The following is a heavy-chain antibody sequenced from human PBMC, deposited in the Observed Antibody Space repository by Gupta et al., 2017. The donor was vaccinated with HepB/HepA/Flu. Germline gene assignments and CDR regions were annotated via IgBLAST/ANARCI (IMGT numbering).Heavy chain of an antibody. J-gene: IGHJ4*02. Sequence: QVQLVQSGAEVKKPGSSVKVSCKASGGTFSSYAISWVRQAPGQGLEWMGGIIPIFGTANYAKKFQGRVTITADKSTSTAYMELSSLRSEETAVYYCARGTILDGVVPAAMPFNYWGQGTLVTVSS. CDR2: IIPIFGTA. V-gene: IGHV1-69*06. CDR3: ARGTILDGVVPAAMPFNY. D-gene: IGHD2-2*01. CDR1: GGTFSSYA.